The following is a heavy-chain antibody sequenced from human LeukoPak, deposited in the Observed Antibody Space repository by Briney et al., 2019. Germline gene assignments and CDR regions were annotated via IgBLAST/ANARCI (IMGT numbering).Heavy chain of an antibody. CDR1: GFTFSDYA. CDR2: ISSNGVNT. V-gene: IGHV3-64*01. CDR3: ARGLYYYDRSGYPR. J-gene: IGHJ4*02. Sequence: GGSLRLSCAASGFTFSDYAMHWVRQAPGKGLEYVSAISSNGVNTYYANSVKGGFTISRDNFKKTLYLQMGSLRAEDMAVYYCARGLYYYDRSGYPRWGQGALVTVSS. D-gene: IGHD3-22*01.